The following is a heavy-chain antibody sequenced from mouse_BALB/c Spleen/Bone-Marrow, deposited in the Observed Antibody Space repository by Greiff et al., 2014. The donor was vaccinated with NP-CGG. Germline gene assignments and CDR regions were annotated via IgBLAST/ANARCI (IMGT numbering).Heavy chain of an antibody. CDR2: ISSGSSTI. CDR1: GFTFSSIG. J-gene: IGHJ3*01. D-gene: IGHD2-2*01. V-gene: IGHV5-17*02. Sequence: EVMLVESGGGLVQPGGSRKLSCAASGFTFSSIGMHWVRQAPEKGLEWVAYISSGSSTIYYADTVKGRFAIPRDNPKNTLFLQMTSLRSEDTAMYYCARGIGYDAWFVYWGQGTLVTVSA. CDR3: ARGIGYDAWFVY.